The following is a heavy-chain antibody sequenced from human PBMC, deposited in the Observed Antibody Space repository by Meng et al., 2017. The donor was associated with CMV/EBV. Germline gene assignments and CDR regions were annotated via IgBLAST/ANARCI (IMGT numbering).Heavy chain of an antibody. J-gene: IGHJ4*02. Sequence: GESLKISCAASGFTFSSYWMHWVRQAPGKGLEWVANIKQDGSEKYYVDSVKGRFTISRDNAKNSLYLQMNSLRAEDTAVYYCARERTYLRGYSGYDFRYFDYWGQGTLVTVSS. CDR3: ARERTYLRGYSGYDFRYFDY. V-gene: IGHV3-7*01. CDR2: IKQDGSEK. D-gene: IGHD5-12*01. CDR1: GFTFSSYW.